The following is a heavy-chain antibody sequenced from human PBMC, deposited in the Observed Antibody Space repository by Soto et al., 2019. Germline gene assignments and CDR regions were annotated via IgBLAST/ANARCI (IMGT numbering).Heavy chain of an antibody. V-gene: IGHV4-30-4*08. Sequence: SETLSLTCRFSGFSLSGDYYLSWLRKSPEKGLEWIGYIYYSGSSYSNPALQSRLSMSLDTSKNQFSLKLRSVTAADTAVYYCVRGGARWPGYFDSWGQGARVTVSA. CDR3: VRGGARWPGYFDS. D-gene: IGHD2-15*01. J-gene: IGHJ4*02. CDR1: GFSLSGDYY. CDR2: IYYSGSS.